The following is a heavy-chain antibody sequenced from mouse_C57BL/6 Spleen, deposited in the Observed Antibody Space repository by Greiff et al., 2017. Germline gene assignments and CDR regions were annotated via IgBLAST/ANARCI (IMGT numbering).Heavy chain of an antibody. V-gene: IGHV3-6*01. Sequence: EVQVVESGPGLVKPSQSLSLTCSVTGYSITSGYYWNWIRQFPGNKLEWMGYISYDGSNNYNPSLKNRISITRDTSKNQFFLKLNSVTTEDTATYYCAKEGRGNPFAYWGQGTLVTVSA. D-gene: IGHD2-1*01. CDR1: GYSITSGYY. J-gene: IGHJ3*01. CDR2: ISYDGSN. CDR3: AKEGRGNPFAY.